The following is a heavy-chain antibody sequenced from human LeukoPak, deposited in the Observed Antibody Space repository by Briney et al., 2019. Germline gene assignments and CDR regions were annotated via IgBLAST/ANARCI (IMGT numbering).Heavy chain of an antibody. V-gene: IGHV1-18*04. J-gene: IGHJ4*02. CDR3: ARDRSDSSSWYVGADY. CDR2: ISAYNGNT. CDR1: GYTFTSYY. Sequence: ASVKVSCKASGYTFTSYYMHWVRQAPGQGLEWMGWISAYNGNTNYAQKLQGRVTMTTDTSTSTAYMELRSLRSDDTAVYYCARDRSDSSSWYVGADYWGQGTLVTVSS. D-gene: IGHD6-13*01.